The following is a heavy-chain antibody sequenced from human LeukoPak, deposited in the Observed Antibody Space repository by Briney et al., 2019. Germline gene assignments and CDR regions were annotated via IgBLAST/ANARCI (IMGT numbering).Heavy chain of an antibody. V-gene: IGHV1-69*01. CDR1: GGTFSSYA. D-gene: IGHD3-22*01. J-gene: IGHJ3*02. CDR3: ARGTSSGYYETPDAFDI. CDR2: IIPIFGTA. Sequence: ASVKVSCKASGGTFSSYAISWVRQAPGQELEWMGGIIPIFGTANYAQKFQGRVTITADESTSTAYMELSSLRSEDTAVYYCARGTSSGYYETPDAFDIWGQGTMVTVSS.